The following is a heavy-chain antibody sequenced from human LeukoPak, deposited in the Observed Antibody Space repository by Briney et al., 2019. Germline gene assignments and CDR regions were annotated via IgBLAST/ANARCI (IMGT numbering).Heavy chain of an antibody. Sequence: GESLKISCQGSGYSFTSYWIGWVRQMPGKGLEWMGIIYPGDSDTRYSPSFQGQVTISADKSISTAYMELSRLRSDDTAVYYCARVQTEMATIFDFVGYFDYWGQGTLVTVSS. CDR3: ARVQTEMATIFDFVGYFDY. V-gene: IGHV5-51*01. J-gene: IGHJ4*02. CDR1: GYSFTSYW. D-gene: IGHD5-24*01. CDR2: IYPGDSDT.